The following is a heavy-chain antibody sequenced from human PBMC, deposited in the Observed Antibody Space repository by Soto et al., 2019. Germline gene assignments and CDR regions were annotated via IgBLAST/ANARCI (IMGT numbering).Heavy chain of an antibody. D-gene: IGHD4-17*01. J-gene: IGHJ4*02. CDR1: GGTFSRYP. CDR3: ARRDSHGYFRYFDN. CDR2: TNGNLGTG. V-gene: IGHV1-69*06. Sequence: QVQLVQSGAEVKKPGSSVKVSCKASGGTFSRYPISWVRPAPGQGLEWMGGTNGNLGTGNYAQKFRGRLTITTDISTTTAYMELRSLTSEDTAVYYCARRDSHGYFRYFDNWGQGTLVTVSS.